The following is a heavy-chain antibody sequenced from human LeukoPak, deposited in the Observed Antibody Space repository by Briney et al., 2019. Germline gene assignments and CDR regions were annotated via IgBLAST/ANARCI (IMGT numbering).Heavy chain of an antibody. CDR1: GDSVTSKSAA. CDR3: ARFLSTTWFLNWFDP. V-gene: IGHV6-1*01. CDR2: TYYSYKWYD. J-gene: IGHJ5*02. Sequence: SQTLSLTCAISGDSVTSKSAAWNWISQSPSIGLEWLGRTYYSYKWYDDSAESVISLITINPDTSNNQFSLQLNSVTPEATAVYYCARFLSTTWFLNWFDPWGQGTRVTVSS. D-gene: IGHD6-13*01.